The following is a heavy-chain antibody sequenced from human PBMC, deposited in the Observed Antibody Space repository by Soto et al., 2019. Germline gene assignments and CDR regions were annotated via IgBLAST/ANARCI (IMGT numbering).Heavy chain of an antibody. CDR3: ASGTVTTYYGMDV. J-gene: IGHJ6*02. CDR1: GYSFISYW. D-gene: IGHD4-17*01. Sequence: PGESLKISCKTSGYSFISYWVAWVRQKPGKGLEWMGTFYPGDSTSTYSPSFQGQVTISVDKPISTAYLHLSSLRSEDTAVYYCASGTVTTYYGMDVWGQGTTVTVSS. V-gene: IGHV5-51*01. CDR2: FYPGDSTS.